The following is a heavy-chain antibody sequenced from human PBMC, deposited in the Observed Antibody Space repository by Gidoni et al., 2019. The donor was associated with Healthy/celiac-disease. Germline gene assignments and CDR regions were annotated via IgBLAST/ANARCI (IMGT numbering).Heavy chain of an antibody. J-gene: IGHJ5*02. V-gene: IGHV3-48*03. CDR3: AREMPLHYYDSSGYYFNWFDP. Sequence: EVQLVESGGGLVQPGGSLRLSCAASGLTSSSYEMNWVRQAPGKGLEWVSYISSSGSTIYYADSVKGRFTISRDNAKNSLYLQMNSLRAEDTAVYYCAREMPLHYYDSSGYYFNWFDPWGQGTLVTVSS. CDR2: ISSSGSTI. CDR1: GLTSSSYE. D-gene: IGHD3-22*01.